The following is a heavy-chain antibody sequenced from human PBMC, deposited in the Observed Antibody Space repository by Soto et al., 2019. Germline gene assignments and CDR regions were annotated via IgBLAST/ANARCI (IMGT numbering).Heavy chain of an antibody. D-gene: IGHD3-10*01. Sequence: GESLKISCKGSGYSFTSYWIGWVRQMPGKGLEWMGIIYPGDSDIRYSPSFQGQVTISADKSISTAYLQWSSLKASDTAMYYCARHQTYYYGSGSYYSWFDPWGQGTLVTVSS. CDR2: IYPGDSDI. V-gene: IGHV5-51*01. CDR3: ARHQTYYYGSGSYYSWFDP. CDR1: GYSFTSYW. J-gene: IGHJ5*02.